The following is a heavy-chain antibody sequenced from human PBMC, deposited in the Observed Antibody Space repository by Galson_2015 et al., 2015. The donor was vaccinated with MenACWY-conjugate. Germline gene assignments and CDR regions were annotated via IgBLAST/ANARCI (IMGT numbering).Heavy chain of an antibody. J-gene: IGHJ4*02. D-gene: IGHD4-17*01. CDR3: AKGADRNFGDYEASDY. CDR1: SRYP. CDR2: IIAVFGAA. Sequence: SRYPISWVRQAPGRGLEWMGGIIAVFGAANYAQKFRNRVTVTADEFTTTTYMELSSLRSDDTAVYYCAKGADRNFGDYEASDYWGQGTLVTVSS. V-gene: IGHV1-69*01.